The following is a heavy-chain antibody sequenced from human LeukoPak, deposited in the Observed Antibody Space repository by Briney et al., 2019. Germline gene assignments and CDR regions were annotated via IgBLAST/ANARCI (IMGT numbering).Heavy chain of an antibody. CDR3: AREGYYGSGSYSYYYYGMDV. Sequence: GRSLRLSCAASGFTFSIYAMHWVRQAPGKGLGWVAVISYDGSNKYYADSVKGRFTISRDNSKNTLYLQMNSLRAEDTAVYYCAREGYYGSGSYSYYYYGMDVWGQGTTVTVSS. CDR1: GFTFSIYA. V-gene: IGHV3-30-3*01. D-gene: IGHD3-10*01. CDR2: ISYDGSNK. J-gene: IGHJ6*02.